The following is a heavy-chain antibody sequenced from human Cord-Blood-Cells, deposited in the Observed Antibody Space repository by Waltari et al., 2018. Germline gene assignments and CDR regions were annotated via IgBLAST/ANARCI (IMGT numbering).Heavy chain of an antibody. CDR2: IIPIFGTA. J-gene: IGHJ2*01. CDR3: ATLGYCSGGSCYSYRYFDL. CDR1: GCTFSSYA. V-gene: IGHV1-69*01. D-gene: IGHD2-15*01. Sequence: QLQLVQSGAEVKKPGSSVKVSCKASGCTFSSYAISWVRLAPGQGLEWMGGIIPIFGTANYAQKFQGRVTITADESTSTAYMELSSLRSEDTAVYYCATLGYCSGGSCYSYRYFDLWGRGTLVTVSS.